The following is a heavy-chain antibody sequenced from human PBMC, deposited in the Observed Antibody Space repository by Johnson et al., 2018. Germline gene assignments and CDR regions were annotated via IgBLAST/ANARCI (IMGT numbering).Heavy chain of an antibody. V-gene: IGHV3-23*04. J-gene: IGHJ3*02. Sequence: VQLVQSGAGLVQPGGSLRLSCAASGFTFRSYAMNWVRQAPGKGLEWVSGISGSGGSTYYADSVKGRFTISRDNSRNTVYLQMHSLRAEDTAKYYCARGGSSYGDVAAIDIWGQGTKVTVSS. D-gene: IGHD4-17*01. CDR1: GFTFRSYA. CDR2: ISGSGGST. CDR3: ARGGSSYGDVAAIDI.